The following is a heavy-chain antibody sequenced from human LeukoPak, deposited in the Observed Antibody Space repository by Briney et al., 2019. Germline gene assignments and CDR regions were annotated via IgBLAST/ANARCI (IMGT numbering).Heavy chain of an antibody. CDR3: ARGPSDYGSGNAFDI. V-gene: IGHV4-31*03. Sequence: PSQTLSLTCTVSGGSISSGGYYWSWIRQHPGKGLEWIGYIYYSGSTYYNPSLKSRVTISVDRSKNQFSLKLSSVTAADTAVYYCARGPSDYGSGNAFDIWGQGTMVTVSS. J-gene: IGHJ3*02. CDR2: IYYSGST. CDR1: GGSISSGGYY. D-gene: IGHD3-10*01.